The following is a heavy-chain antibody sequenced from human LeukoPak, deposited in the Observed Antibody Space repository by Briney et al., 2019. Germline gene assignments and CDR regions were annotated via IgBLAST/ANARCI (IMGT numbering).Heavy chain of an antibody. V-gene: IGHV4-59*01. Sequence: PSETLSLTCTVSGGSISSYYWSWIRQPPGKGLEWIGYIYYSGSTNYNPSLKSRVTISVDTSKNQFSLKLSSVTAADTAVYYCVRGDGWYENWGQGTLVTVSS. J-gene: IGHJ4*02. CDR2: IYYSGST. D-gene: IGHD6-19*01. CDR1: GGSISSYY. CDR3: VRGDGWYEN.